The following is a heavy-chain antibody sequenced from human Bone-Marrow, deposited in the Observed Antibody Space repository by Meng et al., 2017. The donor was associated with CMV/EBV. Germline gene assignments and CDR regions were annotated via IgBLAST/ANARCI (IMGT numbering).Heavy chain of an antibody. J-gene: IGHJ4*02. Sequence: GESLKISCKGSGYSFTSYWIGWVRQMPGKDLEWMGIIYPGDSDTRYSPSFQGQVTISADKSISTAYLQWSSLKASDTAMYYCARLSGGEYQLLFPAWLDYWGRGTLDTVSS. CDR1: GYSFTSYW. CDR3: ARLSGGEYQLLFPAWLDY. D-gene: IGHD2-2*01. V-gene: IGHV5-51*01. CDR2: IYPGDSDT.